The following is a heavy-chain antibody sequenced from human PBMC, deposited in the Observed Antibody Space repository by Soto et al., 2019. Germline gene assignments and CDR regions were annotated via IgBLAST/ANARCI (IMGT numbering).Heavy chain of an antibody. D-gene: IGHD3-9*01. CDR1: GYSFTNYW. Sequence: GESLKISCKASGYSFTNYWIGWVRQMPGKGLEWMGIIYPADSDTRYSPSFEGQVTISADKSISTAYLQWSSLKASDTAIYYCARLLAGSRWYFDYWGQGTLVT. CDR2: IYPADSDT. V-gene: IGHV5-51*01. CDR3: ARLLAGSRWYFDY. J-gene: IGHJ4*02.